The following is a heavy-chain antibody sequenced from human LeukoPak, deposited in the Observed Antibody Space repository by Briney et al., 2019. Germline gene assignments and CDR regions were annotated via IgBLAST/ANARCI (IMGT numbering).Heavy chain of an antibody. CDR1: GFTFSSYG. D-gene: IGHD2-2*01. V-gene: IGHV3-33*01. Sequence: GGSLRLSCAASGFTFSSYGMHWVRQAPGKGLEWVAVIWYDGSNKYYADSVKRRFTISRDNSKNTLYLQMNSLRAEDTAVYYCARSHHGYCSSTSCYFYYYYGMDVWGQGTTVTVSS. CDR2: IWYDGSNK. J-gene: IGHJ6*02. CDR3: ARSHHGYCSSTSCYFYYYYGMDV.